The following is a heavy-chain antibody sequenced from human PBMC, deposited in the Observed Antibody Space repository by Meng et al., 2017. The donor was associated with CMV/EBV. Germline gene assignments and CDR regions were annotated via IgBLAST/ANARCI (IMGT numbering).Heavy chain of an antibody. CDR3: ARVTSRVAGAFDY. Sequence: QDDGPSLVNPSQTLSSSCTVSGGSISSGDYYWSWIRQPPGKGLEWIGYIYYSGSTYYNPSLKSRVTISVDTSKNQFSLKLSSVTAADTAVYYCARVTSRVAGAFDYWGQGTLVTVSS. J-gene: IGHJ4*02. D-gene: IGHD1-14*01. V-gene: IGHV4-30-4*08. CDR2: IYYSGST. CDR1: GGSISSGDYY.